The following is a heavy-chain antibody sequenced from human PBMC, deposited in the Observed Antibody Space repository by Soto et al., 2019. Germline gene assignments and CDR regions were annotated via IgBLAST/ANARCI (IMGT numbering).Heavy chain of an antibody. CDR1: GVNFRDYD. D-gene: IGHD6-19*01. CDR2: ISSSGSTI. Sequence: GGSLRLSCAASGVNFRDYDMSWIRQAPGKGLEWVSYISSSGSTIYYADSVKGRFTISRDNAKNSLYLQMNSLRAEDTAVYYCASYSSGCLDYWGQGTLVTVSS. CDR3: ASYSSGCLDY. J-gene: IGHJ4*02. V-gene: IGHV3-11*01.